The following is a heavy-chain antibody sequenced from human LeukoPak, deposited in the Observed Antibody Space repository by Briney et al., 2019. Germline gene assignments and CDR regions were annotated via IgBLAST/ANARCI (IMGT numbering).Heavy chain of an antibody. CDR2: ISHGGIT. D-gene: IGHD6-19*01. J-gene: IGHJ6*03. CDR3: ARGIAVAVDYYYYYMDV. Sequence: PSETLSLTCVVYGGSFSGYYWSCIRQAPGRGLEWIGEISHGGITKHNPSLTSRVTISVDSSKKQLSLNLTSVTAADTAVYYCARGIAVAVDYYYYYMDVWGKGTTVTVSS. CDR1: GGSFSGYY. V-gene: IGHV4-34*01.